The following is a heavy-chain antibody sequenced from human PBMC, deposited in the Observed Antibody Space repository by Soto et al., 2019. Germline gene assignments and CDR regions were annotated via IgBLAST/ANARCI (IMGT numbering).Heavy chain of an antibody. J-gene: IGHJ6*02. CDR2: INPKSGAT. Sequence: QAQLVQSGAEVKKPGASVKVSCQASGYNFIGYYVFWVRKAPGQGLEWMGWINPKSGATKYAEKFQGRATMTRDTSISTAYMELSGRRFDDRAVYYCARDFGPIPAASAMYGMDVWGQGTTVSVSS. CDR3: ARDFGPIPAASAMYGMDV. D-gene: IGHD3-16*01. CDR1: GYNFIGYY. V-gene: IGHV1-2*02.